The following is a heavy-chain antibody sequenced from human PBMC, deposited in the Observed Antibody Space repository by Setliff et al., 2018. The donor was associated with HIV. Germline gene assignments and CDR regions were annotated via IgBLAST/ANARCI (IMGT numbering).Heavy chain of an antibody. CDR3: ARGRLMGSSVLFFDF. CDR2: VYSRGNT. J-gene: IGHJ4*02. CDR1: GDSFTTTSHS. D-gene: IGHD2-21*01. Sequence: PSETLSLTCDVSGDSFTTTSHSWAWLRQPAGRGLEWIGHVYSRGNTDYTPSLASRVSILMSTSDIQFSLTLNSVTAADTAKYYCARGRLMGSSVLFFDFWGQGILVTVSS. V-gene: IGHV4-61*09.